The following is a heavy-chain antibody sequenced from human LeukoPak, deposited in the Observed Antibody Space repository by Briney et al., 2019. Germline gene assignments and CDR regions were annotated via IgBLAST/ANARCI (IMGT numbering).Heavy chain of an antibody. CDR3: ARVACGGSCYGYY. CDR2: IKQDGSEK. CDR1: GFTFSSYW. V-gene: IGHV3-7*01. J-gene: IGHJ4*02. Sequence: GGSLRLSCAASGFTFSSYWMSWVRQAPGKGLEWVANIKQDGSEKYYVDSVKGRFTISRDNAKNSLYLQMNSLRAEDTAVYYCARVACGGSCYGYYWGQGTLVIVSS. D-gene: IGHD2-15*01.